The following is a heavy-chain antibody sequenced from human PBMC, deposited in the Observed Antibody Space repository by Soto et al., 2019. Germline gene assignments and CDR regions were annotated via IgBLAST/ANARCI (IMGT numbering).Heavy chain of an antibody. V-gene: IGHV3-74*01. J-gene: IGHJ6*02. D-gene: IGHD1-7*01. CDR3: ARDPLIGTTDYGLDV. CDR2: INNDGSNT. CDR1: GSTFSISW. Sequence: EVQLVESGGGLVQPGGSRKLPCQASGSTFSISWRHWVRKPPGKGRVWVSRINNDGSNTAYADSVKGRFTISRDNAQSTLYLQMNSLRAEDTAVYYCARDPLIGTTDYGLDVWGQGTTVSVSS.